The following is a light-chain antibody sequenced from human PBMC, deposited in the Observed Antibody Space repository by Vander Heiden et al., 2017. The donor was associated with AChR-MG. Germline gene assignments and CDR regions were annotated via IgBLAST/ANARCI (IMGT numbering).Light chain of an antibody. CDR1: HSVTSRY. CDR3: QQYASSPLT. Sequence: EIVLTQSPGTLSLSPGERATLSCRASHSVTSRYLAWYQQKPGQAPRPLIFHASNRVTGIPDRFNGSGSGTDFTLTISRLEPEDFAVYYCQQYASSPLTFGGGTKVEI. V-gene: IGKV3-20*01. J-gene: IGKJ4*01. CDR2: HAS.